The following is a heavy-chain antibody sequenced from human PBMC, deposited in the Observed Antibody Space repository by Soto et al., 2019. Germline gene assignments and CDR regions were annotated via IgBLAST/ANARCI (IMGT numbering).Heavy chain of an antibody. CDR1: GFTFSSYG. D-gene: IGHD5-18*01. CDR3: AKDLRRGIQLPDY. Sequence: QVQLVESGGGVVQPGRSLRLSCAASGFTFSSYGMHWVRQAPGKGLEWVAVISYDGSNKYYADSVKGRFTISRGNSKNTLYLQMNSLRAEDTAVYYCAKDLRRGIQLPDYWGQGTLVTVSS. CDR2: ISYDGSNK. J-gene: IGHJ4*02. V-gene: IGHV3-30*18.